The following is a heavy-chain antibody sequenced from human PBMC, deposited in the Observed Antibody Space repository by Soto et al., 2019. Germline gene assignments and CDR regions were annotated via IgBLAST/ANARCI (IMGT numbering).Heavy chain of an antibody. CDR3: ARGPLE. J-gene: IGHJ4*02. CDR2: IDPDTGDI. V-gene: IGHV1-2*02. CDR1: GYTFTGYY. Sequence: ASVKVSCKASGYTFTGYYLHWVRQAPGQGLEWVGRIDPDTGDIDSSQKYQGRVTLTRDTAIDTAYMEVTRLTLDDTAIYYCARGPLEWGQGTLVTVSS.